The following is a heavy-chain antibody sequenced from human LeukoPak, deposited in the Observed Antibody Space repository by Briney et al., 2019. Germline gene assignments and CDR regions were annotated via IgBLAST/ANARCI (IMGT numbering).Heavy chain of an antibody. J-gene: IGHJ4*02. V-gene: IGHV1-8*01. CDR2: MNPNSGNT. CDR1: GYTFSSYD. Sequence: ASVKVSCKASGYTFSSYDINWVRQAAGQGLEWMGWMNPNSGNTGYAQKFQGRITMARNTSISTAYMELSSLTSEDTAVYFCARRYDSGSYHLPHWGQGTLVTVSS. CDR3: ARRYDSGSYHLPH. D-gene: IGHD3-10*01.